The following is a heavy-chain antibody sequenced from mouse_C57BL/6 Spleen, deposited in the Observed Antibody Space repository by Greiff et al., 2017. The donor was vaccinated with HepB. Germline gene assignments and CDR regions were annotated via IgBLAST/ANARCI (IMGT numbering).Heavy chain of an antibody. V-gene: IGHV1-26*01. CDR3: ARWLRLQGYAMDY. J-gene: IGHJ4*01. Sequence: VQLQQSGPELVKPGASVKISCKASGYTFTDYYMNWVKQSHGKSLEWIGDINPNNGGTSYNQKFKGKATLTVDKSSSTAYMELRSLTSEDSAVYYCARWLRLQGYAMDYWGQGTSVTVSS. CDR2: INPNNGGT. D-gene: IGHD2-2*01. CDR1: GYTFTDYY.